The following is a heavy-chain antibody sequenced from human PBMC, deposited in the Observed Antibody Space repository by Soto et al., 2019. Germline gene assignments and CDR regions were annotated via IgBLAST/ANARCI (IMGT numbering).Heavy chain of an antibody. CDR1: GGTLRSYC. D-gene: IGHD2-15*01. J-gene: IGHJ6*02. Sequence: SETLSLTCAVYGGTLRSYCWSWMRQTPGKGLEWIAEINHSASTSYNPSLKSRATILLDTSKNQNSRNLSAGTTADGAGYYCKSPKSLVVAAPRHYYYGLDVWGQGTTVTVSS. CDR3: KSPKSLVVAAPRHYYYGLDV. V-gene: IGHV4-34*08. CDR2: INHSAST.